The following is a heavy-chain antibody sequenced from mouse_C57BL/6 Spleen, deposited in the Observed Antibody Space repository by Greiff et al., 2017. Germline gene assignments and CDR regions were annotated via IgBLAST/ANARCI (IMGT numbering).Heavy chain of an antibody. V-gene: IGHV1-69*01. CDR2: IDPSDSYT. D-gene: IGHD2-3*01. CDR3: ARKRNDGSPMDY. J-gene: IGHJ4*01. Sequence: QVQLQQPGAELVMPGASVKLSCKASGYTFTSYWMHWVKQRPGQGLEWIGEIDPSDSYTNYNQKFKGKSTLTVDKSSSTAYMQLSSLTSEDSAVYYCARKRNDGSPMDYWGQGTSVTVSS. CDR1: GYTFTSYW.